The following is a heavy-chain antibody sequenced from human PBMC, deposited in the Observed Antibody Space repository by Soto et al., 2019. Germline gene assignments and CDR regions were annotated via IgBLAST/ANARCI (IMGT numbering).Heavy chain of an antibody. D-gene: IGHD6-19*01. Sequence: WSLRLSCAASGFSFSSYGMHWVRQAPGKGLEWVAVISYDGSNKYYADAVKGRFTISRDNSKNTLYLQMDSLRAEDTALYYCAKAVEYSSGRLYYFDYWGQGTLVTVSS. CDR2: ISYDGSNK. CDR3: AKAVEYSSGRLYYFDY. V-gene: IGHV3-30*18. J-gene: IGHJ4*02. CDR1: GFSFSSYG.